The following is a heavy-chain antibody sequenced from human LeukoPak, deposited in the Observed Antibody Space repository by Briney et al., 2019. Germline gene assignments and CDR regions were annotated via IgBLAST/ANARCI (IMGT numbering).Heavy chain of an antibody. CDR3: ARVQYQLPRYYYYYMDV. CDR1: GYTFTAYD. CDR2: IIPIFGTA. Sequence: ASVKVSCKASGYTFTAYDIHWVRQATGQGLEWMGGIIPIFGTANYAQKFQGRVTITADKSTSTAYMELSSLRSEDTAVYYCARVQYQLPRYYYYYMDVWGKGTTVTVSS. V-gene: IGHV1-69*06. D-gene: IGHD2-2*01. J-gene: IGHJ6*03.